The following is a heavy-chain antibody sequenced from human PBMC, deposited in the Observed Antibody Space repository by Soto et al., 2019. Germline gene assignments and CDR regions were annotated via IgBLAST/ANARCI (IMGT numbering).Heavy chain of an antibody. CDR1: GYTFTSYA. V-gene: IGHV1-3*01. Sequence: ASVKVCCTASGYTFTSYAMHWVRQAHGQRLEWMGWINAGNDNTKYSQKFQGRVTITRDTSASTAYMELSSLRSEDTAVYYRARGVEYYDSSGSPADDYWGQGTLVTVSS. CDR2: INAGNDNT. J-gene: IGHJ4*02. D-gene: IGHD3-22*01. CDR3: ARGVEYYDSSGSPADDY.